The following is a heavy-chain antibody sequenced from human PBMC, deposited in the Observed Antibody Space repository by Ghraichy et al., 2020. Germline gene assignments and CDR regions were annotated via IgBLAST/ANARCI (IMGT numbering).Heavy chain of an antibody. V-gene: IGHV3-48*02. CDR3: ARASRAVRFFYYDAMDV. CDR2: ITSSSRRI. Sequence: GGSLRLSCVGSGFTFGGYGMNWVRQSPGKGLEWVSYITSSSRRIFYADSVKGRFTISRDNAKNSLSLQMNSLTDEDTAIYYCARASRAVRFFYYDAMDVWGQGPTVTVSS. J-gene: IGHJ6*02. CDR1: GFTFGGYG. D-gene: IGHD4-17*01.